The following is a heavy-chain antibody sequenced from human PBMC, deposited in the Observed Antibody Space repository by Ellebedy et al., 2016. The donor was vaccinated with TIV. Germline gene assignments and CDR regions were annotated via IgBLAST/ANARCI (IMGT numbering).Heavy chain of an antibody. J-gene: IGHJ4*02. CDR2: FDPEDGET. CDR3: ATDSSGYYYHLGY. V-gene: IGHV1-24*01. CDR1: GYTLTELS. Sequence: ASVKVSXXVSGYTLTELSMHWVRQAPGKGLEWMGGFDPEDGETIYAQKFQGRVTMTEDTSTDTAYMELSSLRSEDTAVYYCATDSSGYYYHLGYWGQGTLVTVSS. D-gene: IGHD3-22*01.